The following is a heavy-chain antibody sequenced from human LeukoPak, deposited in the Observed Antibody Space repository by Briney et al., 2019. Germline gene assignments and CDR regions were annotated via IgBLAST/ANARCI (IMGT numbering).Heavy chain of an antibody. CDR3: ARDLTLGRNY. D-gene: IGHD1-26*01. CDR1: GFTFSSYE. V-gene: IGHV3-48*03. Sequence: GGSLRLSCAASGFTFSSYEMNWVRQAPGKGLEWVSYISSSGSTIYYADSVKGRFTISRDNAKNSLYLQMNSLRAEDTAVYYCARDLTLGRNYWGQGTLVTVSS. J-gene: IGHJ4*02. CDR2: ISSSGSTI.